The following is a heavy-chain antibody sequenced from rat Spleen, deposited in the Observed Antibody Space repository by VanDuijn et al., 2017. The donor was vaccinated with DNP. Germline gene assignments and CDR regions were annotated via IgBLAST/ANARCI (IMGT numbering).Heavy chain of an antibody. CDR3: TRVNYGGYYYVMDA. V-gene: IGHV5-31*01. CDR2: ITNTGDGS. D-gene: IGHD1-11*01. CDR1: GFIFSNYW. J-gene: IGHJ4*01. Sequence: EVQLVESGGGPVQPGRSLKLSCVASGFIFSNYWMTWIRQAPGKGLEWVASITNTGDGSYYSDSVKGRFSISRDNTKSTLYLQINNLRSEDTATYYCTRVNYGGYYYVMDAWGQGASVTVSS.